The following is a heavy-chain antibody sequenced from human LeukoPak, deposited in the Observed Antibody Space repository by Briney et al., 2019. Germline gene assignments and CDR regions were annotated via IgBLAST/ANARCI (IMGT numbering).Heavy chain of an antibody. D-gene: IGHD3-9*01. J-gene: IGHJ4*02. V-gene: IGHV1-8*03. CDR1: GYTLTSYD. CDR2: MNPNSGNT. Sequence: GASVKVSCKASGYTLTSYDINWVRQATGRGLEWMGWMNPNSGNTGYAQKFQGRVTITRNTSISTAYMELSSLRSEDTAVYYCARGRKYYDILTGSVPYYFDYWGQGTLVTVSS. CDR3: ARGRKYYDILTGSVPYYFDY.